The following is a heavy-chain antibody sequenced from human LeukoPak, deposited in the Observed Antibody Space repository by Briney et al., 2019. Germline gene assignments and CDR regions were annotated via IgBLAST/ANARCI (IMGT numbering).Heavy chain of an antibody. D-gene: IGHD6-13*01. J-gene: IGHJ1*01. CDR1: GFTFSSYG. Sequence: PGRSLRLSCAASGFTFSSYGMHWVRQAPGKGLEWVAVISYDGSNKYYADSVKGRFTISRDNSKNTLYLQMNSLRAEDTAVYYCAKDRGEYSSSWYLGVYFQHWGQGTLVTVSS. V-gene: IGHV3-30*18. CDR3: AKDRGEYSSSWYLGVYFQH. CDR2: ISYDGSNK.